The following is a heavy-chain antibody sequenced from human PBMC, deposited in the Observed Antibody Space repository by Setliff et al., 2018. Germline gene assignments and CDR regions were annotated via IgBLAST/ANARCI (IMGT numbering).Heavy chain of an antibody. J-gene: IGHJ3*02. V-gene: IGHV4-39*07. CDR1: GGSISSSSYY. D-gene: IGHD3-22*01. CDR3: ARGLSYHDSSGYLLDPYAFDI. CDR2: IYYSGST. Sequence: PSETLSLTCTVSGGSISSSSYYWGWIRQPPGKGLEWIGSIYYSGSTYYNPSLKSRVTMSVDTSKNQFSLKLSSVTAADTAVYYCARGLSYHDSSGYLLDPYAFDIWGQGTMVTVSS.